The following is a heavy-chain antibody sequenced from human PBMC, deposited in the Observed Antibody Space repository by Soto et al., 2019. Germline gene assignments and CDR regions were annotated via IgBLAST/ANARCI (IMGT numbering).Heavy chain of an antibody. J-gene: IGHJ6*02. CDR3: ARGLGTNGLDV. D-gene: IGHD7-27*01. CDR1: GYRFTTYG. Sequence: ASVKVSCKASGYRFTTYGITWVRLAPGQGLEWLGGISTYNGNTDYAQNLQDRVTMTTETSTSTAYMEVTSLTSDDTAVYYCARGLGTNGLDVWGQGTSVTVSS. V-gene: IGHV1-18*04. CDR2: ISTYNGNT.